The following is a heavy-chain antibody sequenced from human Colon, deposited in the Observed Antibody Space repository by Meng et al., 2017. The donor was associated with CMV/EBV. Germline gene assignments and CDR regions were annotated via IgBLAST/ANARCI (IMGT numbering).Heavy chain of an antibody. CDR3: ARDDPGDPLDF. V-gene: IGHV1-18*01. J-gene: IGHJ4*02. CDR1: GYTFRCYD. D-gene: IGHD3-16*01. Sequence: QIQLVQSAPEVKKPGDSVKVSCRASGYTFRCYDISWVRQAPGQGLEWMGYIRGHNGDTSYAQKDQGRLTLTTDAARNTAYMELTSLTYDDTAVYYCARDDPGDPLDFWGQGTLVTVSS. CDR2: IRGHNGDT.